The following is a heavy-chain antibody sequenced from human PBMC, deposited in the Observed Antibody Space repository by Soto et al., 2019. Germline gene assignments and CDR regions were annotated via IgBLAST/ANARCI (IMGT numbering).Heavy chain of an antibody. Sequence: SETLSLTCTVSGGSISSYYWSWIRQPPGKGLEWIGYIYYSGSTNYNPSLKSRVTISVDTSKNQFSPKLSSVAAADTAVYYCASSPAAYSSSWYMYWFDPWGQGTLVTVSS. D-gene: IGHD6-13*01. V-gene: IGHV4-59*01. CDR2: IYYSGST. CDR1: GGSISSYY. J-gene: IGHJ5*02. CDR3: ASSPAAYSSSWYMYWFDP.